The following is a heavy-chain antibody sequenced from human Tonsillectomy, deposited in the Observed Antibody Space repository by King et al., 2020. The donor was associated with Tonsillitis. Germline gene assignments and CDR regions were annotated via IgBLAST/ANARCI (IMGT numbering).Heavy chain of an antibody. D-gene: IGHD2-2*01. CDR1: GFTFSSYG. CDR2: ISYDGSNK. CDR3: AKDLGQVVVGPYGMDV. J-gene: IGHJ6*02. Sequence: VQLVQSGGVVVQPGRSLRLSCAASGFTFSSYGMHWVRQAPGKGLEWVAVISYDGSNKYYADSVKGRFTISRDNSKNTLYLQMNSLRAEDTAVYYCAKDLGQVVVGPYGMDVWGQGTTVTVSS. V-gene: IGHV3-30*18.